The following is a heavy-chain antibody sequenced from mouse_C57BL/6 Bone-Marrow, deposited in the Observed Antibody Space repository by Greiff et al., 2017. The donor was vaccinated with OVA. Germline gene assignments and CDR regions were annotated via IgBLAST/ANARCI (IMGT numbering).Heavy chain of an antibody. V-gene: IGHV1-19*01. J-gene: IGHJ2*01. CDR3: ARTGYYGSSRDYFDY. Sequence: EVQLQQSGPELVKPGASVKMSCKASGYTFTDYYMNWVKQSHGKSLEWIGVINPYNGGTSYNQKFKGKATLTVDKSSSTAYMELNSLTSEDSAVYYCARTGYYGSSRDYFDYWGQGTTLTVSS. CDR2: INPYNGGT. CDR1: GYTFTDYY. D-gene: IGHD1-1*01.